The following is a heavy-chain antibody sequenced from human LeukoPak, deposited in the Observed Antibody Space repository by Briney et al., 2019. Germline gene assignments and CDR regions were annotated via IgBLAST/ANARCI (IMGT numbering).Heavy chain of an antibody. Sequence: GGSLRLSCAASGFTFSNAWMSWVRQAPGKGLAWVGRIKRTTDGGTTEYAAPVKGRFTISRDDSKNTLYLQMNSLKSEDTAVYYCTTDQYGYDSNYWGQGTLVTVSS. CDR3: TTDQYGYDSNY. V-gene: IGHV3-15*01. CDR2: IKRTTDGGTT. CDR1: GFTFSNAW. D-gene: IGHD5-12*01. J-gene: IGHJ4*02.